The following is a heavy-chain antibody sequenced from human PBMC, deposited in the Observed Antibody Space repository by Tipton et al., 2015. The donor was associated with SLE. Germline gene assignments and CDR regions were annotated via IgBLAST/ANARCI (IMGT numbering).Heavy chain of an antibody. V-gene: IGHV4-31*02. CDR1: GGSISSGNYY. Sequence: LRLSCTVSGGSISSGNYYWTWIRQHPGKGLEWIGYIYDTETTYYNPSLKSRVTMSIDRSKNHFSLRLRSVSAADTAIYYCAREVKSGRYDWFDPWGQGTLATVSS. CDR3: AREVKSGRYDWFDP. CDR2: IYDTETT. J-gene: IGHJ5*02. D-gene: IGHD1-26*01.